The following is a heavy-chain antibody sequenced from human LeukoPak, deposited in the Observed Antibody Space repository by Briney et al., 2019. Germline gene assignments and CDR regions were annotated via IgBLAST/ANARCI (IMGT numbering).Heavy chain of an antibody. D-gene: IGHD3-10*01. J-gene: IGHJ6*03. CDR1: GGSVNSGTYY. Sequence: SETLSLTCTVSGGSVNSGTYYWSWIRQPPGKGLEWIGNIYYSGSAYYNPSLKSRVTMSVDTSKNQFSLKLSSVTAADTAVYYCAKDARDPKITMVRGVIPDGYMDVWGKGTTVTVSS. CDR2: IYYSGSA. CDR3: AKDARDPKITMVRGVIPDGYMDV. V-gene: IGHV4-39*02.